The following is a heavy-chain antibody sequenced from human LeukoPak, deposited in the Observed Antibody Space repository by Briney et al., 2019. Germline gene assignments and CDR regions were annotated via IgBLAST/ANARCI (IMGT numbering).Heavy chain of an antibody. V-gene: IGHV4-39*07. CDR2: IYYSGST. J-gene: IGHJ4*02. D-gene: IGHD3-10*01. Sequence: SETLSLTCTVSGGSISSSSYYWGWIRQPPGKGLEWIGSIYYSGSTYYNPSLKSRLTISVDTSKNQFSLKLSSVTAADTAVYYCARVRDGSGSLVFDYWGQGTLVTVSS. CDR1: GGSISSSSYY. CDR3: ARVRDGSGSLVFDY.